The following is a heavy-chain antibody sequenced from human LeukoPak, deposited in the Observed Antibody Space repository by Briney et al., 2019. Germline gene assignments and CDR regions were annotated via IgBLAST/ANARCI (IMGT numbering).Heavy chain of an antibody. CDR2: IYPGDSDT. J-gene: IGHJ4*02. V-gene: IGHV5-51*01. D-gene: IGHD2-15*01. CDR1: GYSFTSYW. CDR3: AREFCSGGSCYPIDY. Sequence: GESLKISCKGSGYSFTSYWIGWVRQMPGKGLEWMGIIYPGDSDTRYSPSFQGQVTISADKSISTAYLQWSSLKASDTAMYYCAREFCSGGSCYPIDYLGQGTLVTVSS.